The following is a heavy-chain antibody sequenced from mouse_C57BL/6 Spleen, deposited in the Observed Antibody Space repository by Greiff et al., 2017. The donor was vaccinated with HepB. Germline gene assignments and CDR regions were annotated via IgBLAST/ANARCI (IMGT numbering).Heavy chain of an antibody. CDR3: ASPLYGSFSMDY. CDR2: IYPGSGNT. Sequence: VQLQQSGPELVKPGASVKISCKASGYSFTSYYIHWVKQRPGQGLEWIGWIYPGSGNTKYNEKFKGKATLTADTSSSTAYMQLSSLTSEDSAVYYCASPLYGSFSMDYWGQVTSVTVSS. V-gene: IGHV1-66*01. D-gene: IGHD1-1*01. J-gene: IGHJ4*01. CDR1: GYSFTSYY.